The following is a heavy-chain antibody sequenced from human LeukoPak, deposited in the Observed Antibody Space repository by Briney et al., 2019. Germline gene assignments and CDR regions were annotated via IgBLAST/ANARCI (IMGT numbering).Heavy chain of an antibody. CDR3: ARKSVVRGVIITGGFDP. D-gene: IGHD3-10*01. Sequence: SETLSLTCTVSGYSISSGYYWGWIRQPPGKGLEWIGSIYHSGSTYYNPSLKSRVTISVDTSKNQFSLKLSSVTAADTAVYYCARKSVVRGVIITGGFDPWGQGTLVTVSS. CDR2: IYHSGST. J-gene: IGHJ5*02. CDR1: GYSISSGYY. V-gene: IGHV4-38-2*02.